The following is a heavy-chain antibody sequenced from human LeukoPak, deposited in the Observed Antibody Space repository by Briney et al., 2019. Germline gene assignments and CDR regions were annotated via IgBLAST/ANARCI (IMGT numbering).Heavy chain of an antibody. CDR3: ARESDGSGIRYYYYYYMDV. CDR1: GGTFSSYA. D-gene: IGHD3-10*01. V-gene: IGHV1-2*02. J-gene: IGHJ6*03. Sequence: ASVKVSCKASGGTFSSYAINWVRQAPGQGLEWMGWINPNSGGTNYAQKFQGRVTMTRDTSISTAYMELSRLRSDDTAVYYCARESDGSGIRYYYYYYMDVWGKGTTVTVSS. CDR2: INPNSGGT.